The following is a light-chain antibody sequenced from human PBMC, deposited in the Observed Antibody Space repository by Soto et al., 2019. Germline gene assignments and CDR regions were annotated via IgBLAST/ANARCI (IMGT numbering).Light chain of an antibody. CDR1: SSDVGGYNY. V-gene: IGLV2-8*01. CDR3: SSYAGSSNV. Sequence: QSALNQTPSASGPPGQSVAICCTGTSSDVGGYNYVSWYQQHPGKAPKLMIYEVNNRPSGVPDRFSGSKSGNTASLTVSGLQAEDEADYYCSSYAGSSNVFGTGTKLTVL. CDR2: EVN. J-gene: IGLJ1*01.